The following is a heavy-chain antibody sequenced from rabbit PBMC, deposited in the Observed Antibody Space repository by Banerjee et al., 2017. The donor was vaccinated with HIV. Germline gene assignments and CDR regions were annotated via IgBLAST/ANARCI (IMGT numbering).Heavy chain of an antibody. V-gene: IGHV1S45*01. Sequence: QEQLEESGGDLVKPEGSLTLTCTASGFTLSSSYWICWVRQAPGKGLEWIGCIDADSSGSTYYASWAKGQVTISKTSSTTVTLQITSLTAADTASYFCARDLAGVIGWNFNLWGPGTLVTVS. J-gene: IGHJ4*01. CDR2: IDADSSGST. CDR3: ARDLAGVIGWNFNL. D-gene: IGHD4-1*01. CDR1: GFTLSSSYW.